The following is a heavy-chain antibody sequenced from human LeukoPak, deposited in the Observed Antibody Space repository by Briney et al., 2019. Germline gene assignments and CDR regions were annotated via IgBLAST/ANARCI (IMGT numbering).Heavy chain of an antibody. V-gene: IGHV3-48*01. CDR1: GFTFSSYR. J-gene: IGHJ4*02. D-gene: IGHD1-7*01. CDR3: ARSSRELGGYAPWELMPPFDY. CDR2: IISSSSTI. Sequence: GGSLRLSCAASGFTFSSYRRTWVRQAPGKGLEWVSYIISSSSTIYYPASVTGRLTLSRDNAKNSLYLQMNSLRAEDTAVYYCARSSRELGGYAPWELMPPFDYWGQGTLVTVSS.